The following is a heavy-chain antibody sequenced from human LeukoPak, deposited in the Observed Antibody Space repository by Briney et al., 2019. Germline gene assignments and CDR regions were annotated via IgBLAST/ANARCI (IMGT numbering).Heavy chain of an antibody. CDR2: MNPNSGNT. Sequence: GASVKVSCKASGYTFTSYDINWVRQATGQGLEWMGWMNPNSGNTGYAQKFQGRVTITRNTSISTAYMELSSLRSEDTAVYYCARGEINLRQLLSGGNDYWGQGTLVTVSS. D-gene: IGHD2-2*01. CDR1: GYTFTSYD. V-gene: IGHV1-8*03. J-gene: IGHJ4*02. CDR3: ARGEINLRQLLSGGNDY.